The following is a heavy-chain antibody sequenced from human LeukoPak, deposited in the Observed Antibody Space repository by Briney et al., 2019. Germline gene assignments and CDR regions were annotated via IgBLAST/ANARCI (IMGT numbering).Heavy chain of an antibody. CDR2: INQDGRQK. CDR3: VAGDWGALDSFDL. V-gene: IGHV3-7*01. J-gene: IGHJ3*01. Sequence: GGSLRRSCAASGFTFSIYWMSWVRQAPGKGLEWLANINQDGRQKYYVDSVKGRFTISRDNAKNSFFLQMSSLRAEDTSVYYCVAGDWGALDSFDLWGRGTMVTVSS. D-gene: IGHD2-21*02. CDR1: GFTFSIYW.